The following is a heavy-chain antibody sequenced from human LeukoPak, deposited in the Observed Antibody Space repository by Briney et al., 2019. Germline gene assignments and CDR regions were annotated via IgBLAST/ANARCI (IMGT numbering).Heavy chain of an antibody. Sequence: GGSLRLSCAASGFTFSSYSMNWVRQAPGKGLEWVSSISSSSSYIYYADSVKGRFTISRDNAKNSLYLQMNSLRAEDTAVYYCAKGFWSGYYSGAFDIWGQGTMVTVSS. J-gene: IGHJ3*02. CDR1: GFTFSSYS. V-gene: IGHV3-21*01. CDR3: AKGFWSGYYSGAFDI. D-gene: IGHD3-3*01. CDR2: ISSSSSYI.